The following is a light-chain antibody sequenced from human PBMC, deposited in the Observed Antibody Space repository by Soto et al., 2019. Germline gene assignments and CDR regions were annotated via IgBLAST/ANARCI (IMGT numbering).Light chain of an antibody. CDR1: QSISRN. V-gene: IGKV1-39*01. CDR2: AAS. J-gene: IGKJ5*01. CDR3: QQSYTPASIT. Sequence: DIQMTQSPSSLSASVGDRVTITCRASQSISRNLNWYQHKPGKAPKLLIYAASSLQNGVPSRFSGGGSGTELTLSISSLQPEDFGTYYCQQSYTPASITFGQGTRLEIK.